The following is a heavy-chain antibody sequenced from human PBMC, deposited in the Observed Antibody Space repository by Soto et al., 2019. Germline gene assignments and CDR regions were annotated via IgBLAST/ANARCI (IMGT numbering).Heavy chain of an antibody. CDR1: GGTFSSYT. J-gene: IGHJ5*02. Sequence: GASVKVSCKASGGTFSSYTISWVRQAPGQGLEWMGRIIPILGIANYAQKFQGRVTITADKSTSTAYMELSSLRSEDTAVYYCARGLDSSGWYNWFDPWGQGTLVTVSS. V-gene: IGHV1-69*02. CDR3: ARGLDSSGWYNWFDP. CDR2: IIPILGIA. D-gene: IGHD6-19*01.